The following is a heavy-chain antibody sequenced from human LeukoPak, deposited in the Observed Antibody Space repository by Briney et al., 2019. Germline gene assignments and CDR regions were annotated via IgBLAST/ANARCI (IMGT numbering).Heavy chain of an antibody. V-gene: IGHV3-23*01. CDR1: GFTFSSYA. Sequence: GGSLRLSCAASGFTFSSYAMSWVRQAPGKGLEWVSVISGSGGSTYYADSVKGRFTIARDNSKNTLYLQMNSLRAEDTAVYYCARGGWLGKPQRVDYWGQGTLVTVSS. CDR3: ARGGWLGKPQRVDY. D-gene: IGHD6-19*01. CDR2: ISGSGGST. J-gene: IGHJ4*02.